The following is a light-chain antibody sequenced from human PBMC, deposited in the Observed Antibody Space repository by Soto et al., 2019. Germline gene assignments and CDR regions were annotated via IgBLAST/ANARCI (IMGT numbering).Light chain of an antibody. CDR3: QKYDSVPFT. CDR1: RGISSY. CDR2: AAS. J-gene: IGKJ3*01. V-gene: IGKV1-27*01. Sequence: DIQMTQSPSSLSASVGDRVTITCRASRGISSYLAWYQQKPGKVPKLLIYAASTLQSGVPSRFSGGGSGTEFTLTISSLQPEDVASYYCQKYDSVPFTFGPGTKVDIK.